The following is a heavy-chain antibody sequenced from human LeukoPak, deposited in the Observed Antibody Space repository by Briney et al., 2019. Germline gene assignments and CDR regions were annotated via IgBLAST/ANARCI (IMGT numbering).Heavy chain of an antibody. CDR2: ISSGGYT. Sequence: SGGSVRLSCAASGFSVSSNYMSWVRQAPGKGLEWVSVISSGGYTYYADSVKGRFTISRDNSKNTLYLQMNSLRAEDTAVYYCARVGTYYYDSSGYYYWGQGTLVTVSS. D-gene: IGHD3-22*01. V-gene: IGHV3-53*01. J-gene: IGHJ4*02. CDR1: GFSVSSNY. CDR3: ARVGTYYYDSSGYYY.